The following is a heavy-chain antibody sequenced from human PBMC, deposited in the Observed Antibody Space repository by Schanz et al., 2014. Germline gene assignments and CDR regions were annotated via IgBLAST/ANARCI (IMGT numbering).Heavy chain of an antibody. CDR3: ARDRGYCSGGSCLTFDY. CDR2: INQSGTT. Sequence: QVQLQQWGAGLLKPSETLSLTCAVYGGSFSSNYWSWIRQPPGKGLEWIGEINQSGTTNYNPSLKSRVTMSVDTSKNQISLKLRSVTAADTAVYYCARDRGYCSGGSCLTFDYWGQGTLVTVSS. V-gene: IGHV4-34*02. CDR1: GGSFSSNY. D-gene: IGHD2-15*01. J-gene: IGHJ4*02.